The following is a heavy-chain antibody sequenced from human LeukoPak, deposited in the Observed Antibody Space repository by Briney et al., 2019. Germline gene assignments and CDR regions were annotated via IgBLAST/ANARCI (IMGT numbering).Heavy chain of an antibody. CDR1: GFTFTTYS. CDR2: ISSGSSAI. Sequence: GGSLRLSCEASGFTFTTYSMTWVRQAPGKGLEWVSIISSGSSAIFSADALKGRFTISRDDAKNLLYLDMNSLRAEDTAVYYCARDRSRGLLDAFDIWGQGTMVTVSS. J-gene: IGHJ3*02. V-gene: IGHV3-21*01. D-gene: IGHD3-10*01. CDR3: ARDRSRGLLDAFDI.